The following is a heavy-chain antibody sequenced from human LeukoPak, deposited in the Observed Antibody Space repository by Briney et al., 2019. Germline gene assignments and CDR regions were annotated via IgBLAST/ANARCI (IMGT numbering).Heavy chain of an antibody. V-gene: IGHV4-31*03. CDR2: IYYSGTT. Sequence: SETLSLTCTVSGGSISSGIYYWSWIRQHPGKGLEWIGYIYYSGTTYYNPSLKSRVSISMDTSKNQFSLKLSSVTAADTAVYYCAKRIVVAGLFDYWGQGILVTVSS. CDR3: AKRIVVAGLFDY. CDR1: GGSISSGIYY. J-gene: IGHJ4*02. D-gene: IGHD3-22*01.